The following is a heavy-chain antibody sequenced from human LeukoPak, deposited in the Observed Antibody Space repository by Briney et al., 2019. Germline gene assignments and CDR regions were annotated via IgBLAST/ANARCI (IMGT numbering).Heavy chain of an antibody. CDR2: INRDGSKN. D-gene: IGHD2-21*02. CDR1: EFTFGSYW. Sequence: GGSLRLSCAASEFTFGSYWMTWVRQAPGKGLEWVANINRDGSKNHFVDSVKGRFTISRDNAKNFLYLQMNSLRVEDTAVYFCARDSSPYCGDDCYFDAFDLWGQGTMVTVSS. J-gene: IGHJ3*01. V-gene: IGHV3-7*03. CDR3: ARDSSPYCGDDCYFDAFDL.